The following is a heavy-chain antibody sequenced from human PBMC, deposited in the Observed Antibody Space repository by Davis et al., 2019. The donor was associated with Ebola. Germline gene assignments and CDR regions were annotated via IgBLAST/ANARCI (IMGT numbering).Heavy chain of an antibody. CDR3: ARKRSFDY. Sequence: GESLKISCAASGFTFSSYWMNWVRQAPGKGLEWVANIKQDGSEKYYVDSVKGRFTISRDNAKNSLYLQMNSLRAEDTAVYYCARKRSFDYWGQGTLVTVSS. CDR1: GFTFSSYW. V-gene: IGHV3-7*03. CDR2: IKQDGSEK. D-gene: IGHD6-25*01. J-gene: IGHJ4*02.